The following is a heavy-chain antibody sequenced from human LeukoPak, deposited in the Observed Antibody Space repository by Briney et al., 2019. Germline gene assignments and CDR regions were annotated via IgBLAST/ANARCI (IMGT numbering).Heavy chain of an antibody. CDR2: IIPILGIA. CDR1: GYTFTSYG. J-gene: IGHJ4*02. CDR3: ARVRPSMASYDSSGSYFDY. V-gene: IGHV1-69*04. D-gene: IGHD3-22*01. Sequence: ASVKVSCKASGYTFTSYGISWVRQAPGQGLEWMGRIIPILGIANYAQKFQGRVTITADKSTSTAYMELSSLRSEDTAVYYCARVRPSMASYDSSGSYFDYWGQGTLVTVSS.